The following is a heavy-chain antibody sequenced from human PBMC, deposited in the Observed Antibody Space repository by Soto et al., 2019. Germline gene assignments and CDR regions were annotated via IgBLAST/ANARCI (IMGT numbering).Heavy chain of an antibody. V-gene: IGHV4-38-2*02. CDR1: GFAISRGYY. CDR2: IYPSVSS. D-gene: IGHD1-1*01. J-gene: IGHJ4*02. Sequence: PSETLSLTCIVSGFAISRGYYLSWVRQPPGKGLEWIGSIYPSVSSYHNPSLATRLRLSIDTSKNQFTLNLTSVTAADTALYFCAREKVGTTFFDNWGQGIQVTVSS. CDR3: AREKVGTTFFDN.